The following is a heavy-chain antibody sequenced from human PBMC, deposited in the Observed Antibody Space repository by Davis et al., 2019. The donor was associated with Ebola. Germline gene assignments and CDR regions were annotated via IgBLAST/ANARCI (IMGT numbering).Heavy chain of an antibody. V-gene: IGHV1-2*04. D-gene: IGHD4-17*01. CDR3: ARVGTTVTTFDY. J-gene: IGHJ4*02. CDR2: INPNSGGT. CDR1: GYNFIEYF. Sequence: ASVKVSCKASGYNFIEYFMHWVRQAPGQGLEWMGWINPNSGGTNYAQKFQGWVTMTRDTSISTAYMELSRLRSDDTAVYYCARVGTTVTTFDYWGQGTLVTVSS.